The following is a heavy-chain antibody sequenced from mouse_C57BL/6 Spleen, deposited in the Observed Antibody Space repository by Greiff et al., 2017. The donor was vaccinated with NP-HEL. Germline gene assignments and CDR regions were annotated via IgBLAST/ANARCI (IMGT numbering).Heavy chain of an antibody. CDR1: GFTFSDYG. CDR2: ISSGSSTI. V-gene: IGHV5-17*01. Sequence: DVQLVESGGGLVKPGGSLKLSCAASGFTFSDYGMHWVRQAPEKGLEWVAYISSGSSTIYYADTVKGRFTISRDNAKNTLFLQMTSLRSEDTAMYYCARNIYYDYWEYAMDYWGQGTSVTVSS. D-gene: IGHD2-4*01. J-gene: IGHJ4*01. CDR3: ARNIYYDYWEYAMDY.